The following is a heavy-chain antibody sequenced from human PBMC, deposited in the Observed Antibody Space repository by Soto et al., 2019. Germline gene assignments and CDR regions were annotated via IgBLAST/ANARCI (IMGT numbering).Heavy chain of an antibody. V-gene: IGHV1-69*08. J-gene: IGHJ5*02. D-gene: IGHD6-13*01. CDR2: IIPILGIA. Sequence: QVQLVQSGAEVKKPGSSVKVSCKASGGTFSSYTISWVRQAPGQGLEWMGRIIPILGIANYAQKFQGRVTITADKSTSTAYMELSGLRSEDTAVYYCARDGGSSSWYGEGNWFDPWGQGTLVTVSS. CDR1: GGTFSSYT. CDR3: ARDGGSSSWYGEGNWFDP.